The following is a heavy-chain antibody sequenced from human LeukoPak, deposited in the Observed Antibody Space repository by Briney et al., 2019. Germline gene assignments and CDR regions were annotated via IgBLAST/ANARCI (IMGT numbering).Heavy chain of an antibody. CDR1: GGSISSHY. CDR2: IYYTGST. CDR3: ARDSPTVAFDY. V-gene: IGHV4-59*11. Sequence: SETLSLTCAVSGGSISSHYWSWIRQPPGKGLEWIGYIYYTGSTNYNPSLKSRVTISVDTSKNQISLKLSSVTAADTAVYYCARDSPTVAFDYWGQGTLVTVSS. J-gene: IGHJ4*02. D-gene: IGHD4-23*01.